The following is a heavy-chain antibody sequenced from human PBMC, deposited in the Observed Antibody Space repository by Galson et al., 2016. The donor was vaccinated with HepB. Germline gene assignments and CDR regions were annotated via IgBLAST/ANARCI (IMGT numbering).Heavy chain of an antibody. CDR3: ARGDIVVVPHAEFAQH. CDR1: GFTFSIYG. J-gene: IGHJ1*01. D-gene: IGHD2-15*01. V-gene: IGHV3-21*01. Sequence: SLRLSCAASGFTFSIYGMNWVRQAPGKGLEWVSSISSSSRYIFYADSVKGRFTISRDNAKNSLYLQMNSLRAEDTAVYYCARGDIVVVPHAEFAQHWGQGTRVTVSS. CDR2: ISSSSRYI.